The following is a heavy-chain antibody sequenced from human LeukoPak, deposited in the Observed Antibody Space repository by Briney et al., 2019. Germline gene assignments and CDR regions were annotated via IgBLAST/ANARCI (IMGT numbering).Heavy chain of an antibody. D-gene: IGHD6-19*01. V-gene: IGHV3-48*04. CDR2: VTGSGNSR. J-gene: IGHJ5*01. Sequence: GGSLRLSCAASGFTFSSYWMTWVRQAPGKGLECIASVTGSGNSRVFAHSVKGRFSISRDNAKNSLDLQLNNLSAEDTATYYCARVRYDSGWFDYWGQGTLVTVSS. CDR3: ARVRYDSGWFDY. CDR1: GFTFSSYW.